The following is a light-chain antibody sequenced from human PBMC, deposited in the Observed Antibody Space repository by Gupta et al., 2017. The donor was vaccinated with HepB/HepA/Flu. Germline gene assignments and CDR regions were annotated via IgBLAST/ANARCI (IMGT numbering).Light chain of an antibody. Sequence: DIQVTQSPPSLSASVGDRITITCRAGQSIRAYLNWYQQRPGKAPNLLIYGASNLQTGVPSRFSGSGSGTEFTLTISRLQPEDFATYFCLQTDSAPWTFGLGTKVDIK. CDR3: LQTDSAPWT. V-gene: IGKV1-39*01. CDR2: GAS. J-gene: IGKJ1*01. CDR1: QSIRAY.